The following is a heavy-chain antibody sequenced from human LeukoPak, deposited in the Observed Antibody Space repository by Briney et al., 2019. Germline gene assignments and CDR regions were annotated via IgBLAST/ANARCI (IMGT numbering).Heavy chain of an antibody. J-gene: IGHJ3*02. Sequence: SVKVSCKASGGTFSSYAISWVRQAPGQGLEWMGRIIPIFGTANYAQKFQGRVTITTDESTSTAYMELSSLRSEDTAVYYCARPQRGYSYSAFDIWRQGTMVTVSS. D-gene: IGHD5-18*01. V-gene: IGHV1-69*05. CDR3: ARPQRGYSYSAFDI. CDR1: GGTFSSYA. CDR2: IIPIFGTA.